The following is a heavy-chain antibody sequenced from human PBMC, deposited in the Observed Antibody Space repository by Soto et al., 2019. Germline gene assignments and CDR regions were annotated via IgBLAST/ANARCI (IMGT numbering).Heavy chain of an antibody. J-gene: IGHJ4*02. CDR2: INAGNGNT. Sequence: QVQLVQSGAEVKKPGASVKVSCKASGYTFTSYAMHWVRQAPGQRLEWMGWINAGNGNTKYSQKFQGRVTITRDTSASTAYMELSSLRSEDTAVYYCARDEWLYDSSGYYPTNHLDSWGQGTLVTVSS. V-gene: IGHV1-3*01. CDR1: GYTFTSYA. CDR3: ARDEWLYDSSGYYPTNHLDS. D-gene: IGHD3-22*01.